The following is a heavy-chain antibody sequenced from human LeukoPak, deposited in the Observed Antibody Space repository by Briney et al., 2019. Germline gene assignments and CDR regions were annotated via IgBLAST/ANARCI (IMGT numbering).Heavy chain of an antibody. J-gene: IGHJ6*03. D-gene: IGHD4-11*01. Sequence: GGSLRLSCAACGVTLSHYTIGWVRQAPGKGLERVASITSSSTHIYYADSVKARFTSSRDNAKNEVYLQMNSLRGEDTAIYYCAKVMMGATVTTFHYYCMDVWGVGTAVTVSS. CDR3: AKVMMGATVTTFHYYCMDV. V-gene: IGHV3-21*01. CDR2: ITSSSTHI. CDR1: GVTLSHYT.